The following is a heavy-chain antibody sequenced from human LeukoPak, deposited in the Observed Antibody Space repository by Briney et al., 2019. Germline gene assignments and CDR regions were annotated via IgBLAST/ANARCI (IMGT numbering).Heavy chain of an antibody. Sequence: SQTLSLTCAISGDSVSSNSAAWNWIRQSPSRGLEWLGRTYYKSKWYNDYAVFVKNRITINPDTSKNQFSLQLDSLTPEDTAVYYCCHSLSGRTGAFDIWGRGTVVTVSS. CDR1: GDSVSSNSAA. CDR3: CHSLSGRTGAFDI. V-gene: IGHV6-1*01. J-gene: IGHJ3*02. CDR2: TYYKSKWYN. D-gene: IGHD2-21*01.